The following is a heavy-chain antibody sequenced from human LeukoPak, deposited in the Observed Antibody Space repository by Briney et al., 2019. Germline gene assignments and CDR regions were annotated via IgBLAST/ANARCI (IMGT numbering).Heavy chain of an antibody. J-gene: IGHJ3*02. V-gene: IGHV3-9*01. D-gene: IGHD3-10*01. CDR2: ISWNSGSI. CDR1: GFTFSSYA. Sequence: GGSLRLSCAASGFTFSSYAMSWVRQAPGKGLEWVSGISWNSGSIGYADSVKGRFTISRDNAKNSLYLQMNSLRAEDTALYYCAKALIGEYYSDAFDIWGQGTMVTVSS. CDR3: AKALIGEYYSDAFDI.